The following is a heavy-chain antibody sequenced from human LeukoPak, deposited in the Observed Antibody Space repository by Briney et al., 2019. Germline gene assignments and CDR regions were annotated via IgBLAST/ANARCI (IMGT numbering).Heavy chain of an antibody. V-gene: IGHV4-31*03. CDR2: IYYSGST. J-gene: IGHJ6*02. Sequence: SQTLSLTCTVSGGSISSGGYYWSWIRQHPGKGLEWIGYIYYSGSTYYNPSLKSRVTISVDTSKNQFSLKLSSVTAADTAVYYCARRRDYSTPGGYYYYGMDVWGQGTTVTVSS. CDR3: ARRRDYSTPGGYYYYGMDV. CDR1: GGSISSGGYY. D-gene: IGHD4-11*01.